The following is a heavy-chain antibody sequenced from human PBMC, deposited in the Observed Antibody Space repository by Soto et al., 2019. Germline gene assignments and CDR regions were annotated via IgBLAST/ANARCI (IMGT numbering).Heavy chain of an antibody. J-gene: IGHJ6*02. CDR3: ARDRSAHYYYYGRDV. V-gene: IGHV3-33*01. Sequence: GGSLRLSCAASGFTFSSYGMHWVRQAPGKGLEWVAVIWYDGSNKYYADSVKGRFTISRDNSKNTLYLQMNSLRAEDTAVYYCARDRSAHYYYYGRDVWCQGTTVTVSS. D-gene: IGHD6-6*01. CDR1: GFTFSSYG. CDR2: IWYDGSNK.